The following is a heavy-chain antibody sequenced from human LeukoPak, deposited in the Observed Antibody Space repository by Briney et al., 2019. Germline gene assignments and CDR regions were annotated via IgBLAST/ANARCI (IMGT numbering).Heavy chain of an antibody. V-gene: IGHV3-23*01. Sequence: GGSLRLSCAASGFTFSSYAMSWVRQAPGKGLEWVSAISGSGGSTYYADSVKGRFTISRDNSENTLYLQMNSLRAEDKAVYYCTKRPAAGASPLGFWGQGTLVTVSS. CDR2: ISGSGGST. J-gene: IGHJ4*02. CDR3: TKRPAAGASPLGF. CDR1: GFTFSSYA. D-gene: IGHD6-13*01.